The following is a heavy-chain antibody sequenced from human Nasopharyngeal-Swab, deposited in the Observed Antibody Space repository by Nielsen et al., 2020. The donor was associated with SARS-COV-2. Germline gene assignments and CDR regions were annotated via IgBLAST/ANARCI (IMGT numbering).Heavy chain of an antibody. J-gene: IGHJ4*02. CDR1: GFSFSTYA. D-gene: IGHD2/OR15-2a*01. Sequence: GESLKISCAASGFSFSTYAMSWVRQAPGKGLEWVSAISGSGGDTYYTDSVKGRFAISRDNSKNKVYLQMDSLRPDDTALYYCAKTFLIAPRTYDYWGQATLVTVSS. CDR3: AKTFLIAPRTYDY. V-gene: IGHV3-23*01. CDR2: ISGSGGDT.